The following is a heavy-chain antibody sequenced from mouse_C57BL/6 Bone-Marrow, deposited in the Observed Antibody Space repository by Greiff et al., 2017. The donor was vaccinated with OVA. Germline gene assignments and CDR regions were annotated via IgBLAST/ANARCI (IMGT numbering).Heavy chain of an antibody. V-gene: IGHV1-82*01. Sequence: VQLQQSGPELVKPGASVKISCKASGYAFSSSWMNWVKQRPGKGLEWIGRINPGDGDTNYNQKFKGKATWTADNSSSTAYMPLRSLTSEDTAVYYCAILRPRFAYWGKGTLVTVSA. J-gene: IGHJ3*01. CDR3: AILRPRFAY. D-gene: IGHD3-2*02. CDR2: INPGDGDT. CDR1: GYAFSSSW.